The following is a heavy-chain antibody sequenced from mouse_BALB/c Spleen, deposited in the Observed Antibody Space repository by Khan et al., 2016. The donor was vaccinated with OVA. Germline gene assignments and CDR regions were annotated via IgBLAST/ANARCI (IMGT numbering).Heavy chain of an antibody. J-gene: IGHJ3*01. CDR2: IWAGVSP. CDR3: ARDTTATPY. Sequence: QVQLKESGPGLMAPSQSLSITCPVSGFSLPSYGVHWVRQPPGKGLEWLGIIWAGVSPNYNSALMSRLSISKDNSKSQVFLKMNSLQTDDTAMYYCARDTTATPYWGQGTLVTVSA. D-gene: IGHD1-2*01. CDR1: GFSLPSYG. V-gene: IGHV2-9*02.